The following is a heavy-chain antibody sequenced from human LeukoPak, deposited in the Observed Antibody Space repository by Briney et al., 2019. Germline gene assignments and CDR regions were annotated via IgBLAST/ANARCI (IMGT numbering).Heavy chain of an antibody. J-gene: IGHJ6*03. D-gene: IGHD2-21*01. CDR1: GFTFDTYN. CDR2: IRSYSSYI. Sequence: GGSQRLSCAASGFTFDTYNFNWVRQAPGKGLEWVATIRSYSSYIHYADSVKGRFIISRDDAKKSMYLQMNSLRVEDTAVYFCARYSEVYYYVDVWGTGTTVTVSS. CDR3: ARYSEVYYYVDV. V-gene: IGHV3-21*01.